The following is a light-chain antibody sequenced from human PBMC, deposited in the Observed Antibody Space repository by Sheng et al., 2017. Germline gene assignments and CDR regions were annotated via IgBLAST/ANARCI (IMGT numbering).Light chain of an antibody. V-gene: IGKV4-1*01. J-gene: IGKJ3*01. CDR1: QSVLYSSNNKNY. Sequence: DIVMTQSPDSLVVSLGERATINCKSSQSVLYSSNNKNYLAWYQHKPGQPPKLLIYWASTRESGVPDRFSGSGSGTDFTLTISSLQAEDVAVYYCQQYYSTPFTFGPGTKVDIK. CDR2: WAS. CDR3: QQYYSTPFT.